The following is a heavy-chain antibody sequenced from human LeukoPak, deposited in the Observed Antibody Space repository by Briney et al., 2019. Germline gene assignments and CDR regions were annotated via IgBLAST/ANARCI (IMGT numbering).Heavy chain of an antibody. CDR3: ARRAVRNGGNSVRSDP. V-gene: IGHV4-59*01. D-gene: IGHD4-23*01. Sequence: SETLSLTCTVSGGSISSYYWSWIRQPPGKGLEWIGYIYYSGSTNYNPSLKSRVTISVDTSKNQFSLKLSSVTAADTAVYYCARRAVRNGGNSVRSDPWGQGTLVTVSS. CDR1: GGSISSYY. CDR2: IYYSGST. J-gene: IGHJ5*02.